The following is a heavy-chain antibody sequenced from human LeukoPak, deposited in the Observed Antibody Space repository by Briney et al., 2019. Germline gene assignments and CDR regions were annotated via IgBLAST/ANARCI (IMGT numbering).Heavy chain of an antibody. Sequence: GRSLRLSCAASGFTFSSYGMHWVRQAPGKGLEWVAVISYDGSNKYYADSVKGRFTISRDNSKNTLYLQMNSLRAEDTAVYYCAKSAPYDSSGYNAFDIWGQGTMVTVSS. D-gene: IGHD3-22*01. J-gene: IGHJ3*02. CDR1: GFTFSSYG. CDR3: AKSAPYDSSGYNAFDI. CDR2: ISYDGSNK. V-gene: IGHV3-30*18.